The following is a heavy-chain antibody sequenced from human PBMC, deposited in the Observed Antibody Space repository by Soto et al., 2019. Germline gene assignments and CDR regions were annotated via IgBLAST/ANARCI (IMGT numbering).Heavy chain of an antibody. CDR1: GYTFTSYY. J-gene: IGHJ4*02. D-gene: IGHD1-26*01. Sequence: ASVKVSCKASGYTFTSYYMHWVRQAPGQGLEWMGIINPSGGSTSYAQKFQGRVTMTRDTSTSTVYMELSSLRSEDTAVYYCARSPSGSYPSPNYFDYWGQGTLVTVSS. V-gene: IGHV1-46*01. CDR2: INPSGGST. CDR3: ARSPSGSYPSPNYFDY.